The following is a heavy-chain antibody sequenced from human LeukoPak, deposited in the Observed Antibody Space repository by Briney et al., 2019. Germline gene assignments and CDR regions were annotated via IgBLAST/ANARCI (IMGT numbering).Heavy chain of an antibody. CDR1: GFTFSNYG. J-gene: IGHJ4*02. CDR2: ISSSGSTI. Sequence: PGGSLRLSCAASGFTFSNYGIHWVRQAPGKGLEWVSYISSSGSTIYYADSVKGRFTISRDNAKNSLYLQMNSLRVEDTAVYYCARGGATRPDFWGQGTLVTVSS. CDR3: ARGGATRPDF. V-gene: IGHV3-48*04. D-gene: IGHD1-26*01.